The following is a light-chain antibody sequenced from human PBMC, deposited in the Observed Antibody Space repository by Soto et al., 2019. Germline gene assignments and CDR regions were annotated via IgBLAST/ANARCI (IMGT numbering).Light chain of an antibody. CDR2: DAS. CDR1: QSVSRY. V-gene: IGKV3-11*01. CDR3: QQCGNWPTIT. J-gene: IGKJ5*01. Sequence: EIVLTQSPATLSLSPGERATLSCRASQSVSRYLAWYQQRRGQPPRLIIYDASERAPGIPARFSGSGSGTDFTLTISSLEPEDFAVYYCQQCGNWPTITFCQGTRLEIK.